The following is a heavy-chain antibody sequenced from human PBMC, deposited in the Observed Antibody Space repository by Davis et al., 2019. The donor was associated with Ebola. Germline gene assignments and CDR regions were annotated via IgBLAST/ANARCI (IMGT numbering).Heavy chain of an antibody. CDR2: IYPGDSDT. CDR3: ARGPYFYMDV. V-gene: IGHV5-51*01. Sequence: GESLKISCQDSEYDFTSYWIGWVRQKPGKGLEWMGIIYPGDSDTRYSPSFEGQVTITADKSTSTAYLQWSSLKTSDTAIYYCARGPYFYMDVWGKGTPVTVSS. CDR1: EYDFTSYW. J-gene: IGHJ6*03.